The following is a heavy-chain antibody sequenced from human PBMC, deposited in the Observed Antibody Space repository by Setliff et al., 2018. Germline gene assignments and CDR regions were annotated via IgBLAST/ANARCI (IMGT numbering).Heavy chain of an antibody. D-gene: IGHD1-26*01. Sequence: VASVKVSCKASGYTFTNYAIHWVRQAPGQRLEWMGWINAGNGNTKYSQKFQGRVTITRDTSASTAYMELSSLRSEDTAVYYCARRMWELRSDAPTVIDIPNPLQSLPWG. CDR3: ARRMWELRSDAPTVIDIPNPLQSLP. V-gene: IGHV1-3*01. J-gene: IGHJ5*02. CDR1: GYTFTNYA. CDR2: INAGNGNT.